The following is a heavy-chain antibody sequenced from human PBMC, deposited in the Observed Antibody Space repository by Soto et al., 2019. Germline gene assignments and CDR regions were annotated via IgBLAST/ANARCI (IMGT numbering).Heavy chain of an antibody. V-gene: IGHV1-2*02. Sequence: QVQLVQSGAEVKKPGASVKVSCKASGYTFTSYGISWVRQAPGQGLEWMGWINPNSGGTNYAQKFQGRVTMTRDTSISTAYMELSGLRSDDTAVYYCARDGALVVAFPFDPWGQGTLVTVSS. CDR3: ARDGALVVAFPFDP. J-gene: IGHJ5*02. CDR2: INPNSGGT. CDR1: GYTFTSYG. D-gene: IGHD2-15*01.